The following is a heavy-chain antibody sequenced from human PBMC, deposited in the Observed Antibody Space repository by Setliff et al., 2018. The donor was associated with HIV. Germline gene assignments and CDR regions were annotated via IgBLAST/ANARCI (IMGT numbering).Heavy chain of an antibody. V-gene: IGHV3-13*01. CDR2: IGIAGDA. D-gene: IGHD3-16*02. J-gene: IGHJ6*03. CDR1: GFTFSSYD. Sequence: TGGSLRLACAASGFTFSSYDMQWVRQAPGKGLEWVSAIGIAGDAYYAGSVKGRFTISRENAKNSLYLHMNSLTAGDTAVYYCARHRIVKAYYYYMDVWGKGTTVTVSS. CDR3: ARHRIVKAYYYYMDV.